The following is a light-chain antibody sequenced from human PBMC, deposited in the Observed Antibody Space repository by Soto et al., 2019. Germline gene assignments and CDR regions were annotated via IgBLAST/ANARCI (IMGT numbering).Light chain of an antibody. J-gene: IGKJ1*01. V-gene: IGKV1-5*01. CDR2: DAS. CDR1: PTINSW. CDR3: QQYDSYSSGP. Sequence: DIQMTQSPSTLSASVGDRVTITCRASPTINSWLAWYQQKPGKAPKVLIFDASSLKTGVPSRFSGSGSGTEFTLTISNLQPDDFATYYCQQYDSYSSGPFGQGTKVDIK.